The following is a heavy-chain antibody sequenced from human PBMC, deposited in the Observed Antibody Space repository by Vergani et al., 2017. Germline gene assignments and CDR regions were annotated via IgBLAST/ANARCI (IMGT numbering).Heavy chain of an antibody. CDR3: ARVRPNSGYVWPQYYYGMDV. D-gene: IGHD5-12*01. CDR2: MNPNSGNT. V-gene: IGHV1-8*03. J-gene: IGHJ6*02. CDR1: GYTFTSYD. Sequence: QVQLVQSGAEVKKPGASVKVSCKASGYTFTSYDINWVRQATGQGLEWMGWMNPNSGNTGYAQKFQGRVTITRNTSISTAYMELSSLRSEDTAVYYCARVRPNSGYVWPQYYYGMDVWGQGTTVTVSS.